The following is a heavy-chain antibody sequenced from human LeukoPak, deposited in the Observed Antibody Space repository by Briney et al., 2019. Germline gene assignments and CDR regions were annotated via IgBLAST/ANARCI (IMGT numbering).Heavy chain of an antibody. Sequence: ASVKVSGKASGGTFSSYAISWVRQAPGQGLEWMGGIIPIFGTANYAQKFQGRVTITADESTSTAYMELSSLRSEDTAVYYCARKGFGEYWFDPWGQGTLVTVSS. D-gene: IGHD3-10*01. V-gene: IGHV1-69*01. CDR1: GGTFSSYA. CDR3: ARKGFGEYWFDP. CDR2: IIPIFGTA. J-gene: IGHJ5*02.